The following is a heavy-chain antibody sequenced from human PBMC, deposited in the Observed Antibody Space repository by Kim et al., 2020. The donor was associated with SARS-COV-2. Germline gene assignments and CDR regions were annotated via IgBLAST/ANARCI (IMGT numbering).Heavy chain of an antibody. CDR3: AKVRQSGTWAFDY. D-gene: IGHD1-26*01. J-gene: IGHJ4*02. V-gene: IGHV3-23*03. Sequence: YADSVKGRFIISKDNSRTTLFLQMNSLTADDTAVYYCAKVRQSGTWAFDYWGQGTLVTVSS.